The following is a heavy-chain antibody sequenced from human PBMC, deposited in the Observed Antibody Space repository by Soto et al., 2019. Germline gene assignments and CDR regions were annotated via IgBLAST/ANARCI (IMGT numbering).Heavy chain of an antibody. Sequence: GGSLRLSCAASGFTFSSYGMHWVRQAPGKGLEWVAVMWYDGSNKYYADSVKGRFTISRDNSKNTLYLQMNSLRAEDTAVYYCARDPPRTVDYYYYYGMDVWGQGTTVTVSS. J-gene: IGHJ6*02. CDR1: GFTFSSYG. CDR2: MWYDGSNK. V-gene: IGHV3-33*01. CDR3: ARDPPRTVDYYYYYGMDV. D-gene: IGHD4-17*01.